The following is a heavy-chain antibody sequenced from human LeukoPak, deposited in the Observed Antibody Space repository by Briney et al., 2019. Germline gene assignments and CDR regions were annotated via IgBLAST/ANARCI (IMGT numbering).Heavy chain of an antibody. Sequence: ASVKVSFKASGYPFTSYGISWVRQAPGQGLEWMGWINIYNLDPKYAQKFQGRVTVTTDIPTATAYMELRGLRSDDTAVYYCARRHGLYHYMDVWGKGTTVAVSS. CDR3: ARRHGLYHYMDV. J-gene: IGHJ6*03. CDR1: GYPFTSYG. D-gene: IGHD2-8*01. CDR2: INIYNLDP. V-gene: IGHV1-18*01.